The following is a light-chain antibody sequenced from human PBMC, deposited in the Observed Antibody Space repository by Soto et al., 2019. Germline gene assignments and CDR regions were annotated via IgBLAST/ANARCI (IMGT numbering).Light chain of an antibody. V-gene: IGLV1-40*01. CDR3: RSYDSSLSGWV. J-gene: IGLJ3*02. CDR2: GNS. CDR1: SSNIGAGYD. Sequence: QSVLTQPPSVSGAPGQRVTISCTGSSSNIGAGYDVHWYQQLPGTAPKLLIYGNSNRPSGVPDRFSGSKSGTSASLAITGLLAEDEADYYCRSYDSSLSGWVFGGGTKVTVL.